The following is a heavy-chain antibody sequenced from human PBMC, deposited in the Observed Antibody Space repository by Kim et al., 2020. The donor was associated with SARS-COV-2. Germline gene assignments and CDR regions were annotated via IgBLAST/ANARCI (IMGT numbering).Heavy chain of an antibody. D-gene: IGHD2-15*01. J-gene: IGHJ3*01. CDR1: GGSISTSNYF. CDR3: ARRCTVWVVAATYAF. CDR2: IYYTVTT. Sequence: SETLSLTCPVSGGSISTSNYFWFWIRPPPRHELVWCGIIYYTVTTYYTLSLKSRVTLSSDTSNNSFSLTSIPLTAADTALYYCARRCTVWVVAATYAF. V-gene: IGHV4-39*01.